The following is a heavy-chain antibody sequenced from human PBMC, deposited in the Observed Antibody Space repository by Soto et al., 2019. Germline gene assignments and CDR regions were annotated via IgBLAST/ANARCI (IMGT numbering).Heavy chain of an antibody. Sequence: SETLSLTCTVSGGSISSYYWIWIRQPPGKGLEWIGYIYYSGSTNYNPSLKSRVTISVDTSKNQFSLKLTSVTTADTAVYYCARAIAALNWFDPWGQGTLVTVSS. V-gene: IGHV4-59*01. CDR3: ARAIAALNWFDP. CDR2: IYYSGST. J-gene: IGHJ5*02. D-gene: IGHD6-13*01. CDR1: GGSISSYY.